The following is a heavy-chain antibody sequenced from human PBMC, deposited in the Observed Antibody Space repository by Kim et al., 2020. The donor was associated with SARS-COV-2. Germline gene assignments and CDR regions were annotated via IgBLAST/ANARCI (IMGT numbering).Heavy chain of an antibody. V-gene: IGHV4-4*07. CDR3: ARRAVASNYFDS. D-gene: IGHD6-19*01. CDR1: GGSISSNY. CDR2: IFTTGNT. J-gene: IGHJ4*02. Sequence: SETLSLTCSVSGGSISSNYCNWIRQHAGKGLEWIGRIFTTGNTNYNPSLKSRVTMSVDTSKNQFSLELSSVTAADAAVYYCARRAVASNYFDSWGQGTLVTVSS.